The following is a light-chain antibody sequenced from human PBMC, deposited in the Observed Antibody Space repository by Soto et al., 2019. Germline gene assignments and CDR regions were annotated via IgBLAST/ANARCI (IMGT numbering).Light chain of an antibody. CDR2: DNI. CDR1: NSNIGKNY. CDR3: GTWDSSLSAVI. J-gene: IGLJ2*01. V-gene: IGLV1-51*01. Sequence: QSVLTQPPSVSAAPGQTVSMSCSGSNSNIGKNYVFWYQQLPGTAPKLLIYDNIRRPSGIPDRFSGSKSGTSVTLDISGLQTGDEADYYCGTWDSSLSAVIFGGGTQLTVL.